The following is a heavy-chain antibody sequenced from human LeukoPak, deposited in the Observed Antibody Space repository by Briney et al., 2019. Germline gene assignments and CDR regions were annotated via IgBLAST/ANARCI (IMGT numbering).Heavy chain of an antibody. Sequence: SVTVSCKVSGGTFTNNAISWGRQAPGQGPEWMVTILPFFRTADYADSFQASLTLTADNTTTTAYMVLTSLIIEDTAFYFCSRGKGFVGHFDFWGQGTLVTVSS. CDR1: GGTFTNNA. J-gene: IGHJ4*02. CDR2: ILPFFRTA. D-gene: IGHD3-3*01. V-gene: IGHV1-69*06. CDR3: SRGKGFVGHFDF.